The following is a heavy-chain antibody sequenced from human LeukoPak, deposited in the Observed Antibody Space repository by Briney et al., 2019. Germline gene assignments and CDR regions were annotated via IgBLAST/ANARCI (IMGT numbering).Heavy chain of an antibody. CDR2: ISYDGSNK. D-gene: IGHD2-21*01. J-gene: IGHJ4*02. CDR3: AKDLADWSWFDY. V-gene: IGHV3-30-3*01. CDR1: GFTFSSYA. Sequence: AGGSLRLSCAASGFTFSSYAMHWVRQAPGKGLEWVAVISYDGSNKYYADSVKGRFTISRDNSKNTLYLQMNSLRAEDTAVYYCAKDLADWSWFDYWGQGTLVTVSS.